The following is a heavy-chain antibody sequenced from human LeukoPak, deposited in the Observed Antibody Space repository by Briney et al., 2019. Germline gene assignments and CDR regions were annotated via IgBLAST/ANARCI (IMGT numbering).Heavy chain of an antibody. D-gene: IGHD3-10*01. CDR1: GYTFTGYY. J-gene: IGHJ5*02. CDR2: VNPNSGGT. Sequence: ASVKVSCKASGYTFTGYYMHWVRQAPGQGLEWMGWVNPNSGGTNYAQKFQGRVTMTRDTSISTAYMELSRLRSDDTAVYYCARSTLTIDWFDPWGQGTLVTVSS. CDR3: ARSTLTIDWFDP. V-gene: IGHV1-2*02.